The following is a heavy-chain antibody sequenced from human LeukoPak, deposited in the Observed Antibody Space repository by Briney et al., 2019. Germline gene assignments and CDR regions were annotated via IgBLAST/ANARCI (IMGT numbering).Heavy chain of an antibody. D-gene: IGHD3-10*01. V-gene: IGHV1-8*03. CDR2: INPNSGNT. CDR3: ARVIRRMLRGVIVYNWFDP. Sequence: GASVKVSCKDSGYTFTSYDINWVRQATGQGLEWMGWINPNSGNTGYAQKFQGRVTITGSTSISTAYMELSSLTSEDTAVYYCARVIRRMLRGVIVYNWFDPWGQGTPVIVSS. J-gene: IGHJ5*02. CDR1: GYTFTSYD.